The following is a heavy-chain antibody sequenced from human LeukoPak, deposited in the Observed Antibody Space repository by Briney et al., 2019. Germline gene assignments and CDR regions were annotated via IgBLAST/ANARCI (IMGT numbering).Heavy chain of an antibody. Sequence: SETLSLTCTVSGGSIRSSISSYYWSWIRQPPGQGLEWIGYISYSGSANYNPSLKSRVTISVDTSKNQFSLKLSSVTAADTVVYYCAREYSGCSSTSCYIPQYFDYWGQGTLVTVSS. D-gene: IGHD2-2*02. J-gene: IGHJ4*02. V-gene: IGHV4-61*01. CDR1: GGSIRSSISSYY. CDR2: ISYSGSA. CDR3: AREYSGCSSTSCYIPQYFDY.